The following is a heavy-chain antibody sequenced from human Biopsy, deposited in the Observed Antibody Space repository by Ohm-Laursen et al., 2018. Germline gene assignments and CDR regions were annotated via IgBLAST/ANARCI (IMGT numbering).Heavy chain of an antibody. CDR2: MSNSGST. J-gene: IGHJ6*02. V-gene: IGHV4-59*07. CDR1: RGSISSNF. D-gene: IGHD2/OR15-2a*01. Sequence: SDTLSLTCTISRGSISSNFWSWIRQPPGKGLEWIGYMSNSGSTNYNPSLKSRVTISVNTSKNQFSLRLNSVTAADTAVYYCARATNSTGWPYYYFYGMDAWGQGTTVTVSS. CDR3: ARATNSTGWPYYYFYGMDA.